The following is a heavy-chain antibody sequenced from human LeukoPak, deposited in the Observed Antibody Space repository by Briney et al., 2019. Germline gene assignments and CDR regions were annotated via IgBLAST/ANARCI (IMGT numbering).Heavy chain of an antibody. D-gene: IGHD3-10*01. J-gene: IGHJ4*02. CDR3: TRGHPGKLDY. CDR1: GFTFSSYW. Sequence: PGGSLRLSCAASGFTFSSYWMHWVRQAPGKGLVWVSTVNSDGSSTAYADSVKGRFTISRDNAENTVFLQLHSLRAEDTAVYYCTRGHPGKLDYWGQGTLVTVSS. CDR2: VNSDGSST. V-gene: IGHV3-74*01.